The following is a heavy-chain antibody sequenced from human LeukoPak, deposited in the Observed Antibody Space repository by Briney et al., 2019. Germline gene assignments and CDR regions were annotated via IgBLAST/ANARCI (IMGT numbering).Heavy chain of an antibody. CDR2: INADNGNT. CDR1: GYSPAPYA. Sequence: ASVKVSCKASGYSPAPYAIHWVRQASGQRLEWLGWINADNGNTKYPQKFQGRVTITRDTSANTVYMDLSRLTSEDSAVYYCATARLRLPDWTGDFWGHGTLVTVSS. CDR3: ATARLRLPDWTGDF. V-gene: IGHV1-3*01. J-gene: IGHJ4*01. D-gene: IGHD3-9*01.